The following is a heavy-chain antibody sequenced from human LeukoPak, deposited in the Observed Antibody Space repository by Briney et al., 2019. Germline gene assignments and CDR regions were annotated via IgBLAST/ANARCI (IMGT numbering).Heavy chain of an antibody. Sequence: PSETLSLTCTVSGGSISSSSYYCGWIRQPPGKGLEWIGSIYYSGSTNYNPSLKSRVTISVDTSKNQFSLKLSSVTAADTAVYYCARMGGGYRLYYYYYYMDVWGKGTTVTVSS. V-gene: IGHV4-39*07. CDR3: ARMGGGYRLYYYYYYMDV. CDR1: GGSISSSSYY. D-gene: IGHD5-18*01. J-gene: IGHJ6*03. CDR2: IYYSGST.